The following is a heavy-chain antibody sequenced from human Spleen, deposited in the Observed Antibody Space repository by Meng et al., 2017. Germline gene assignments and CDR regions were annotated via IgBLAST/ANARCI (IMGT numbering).Heavy chain of an antibody. D-gene: IGHD6-19*01. J-gene: IGHJ6*02. V-gene: IGHV4-31*03. CDR1: GGSIRSGSYY. CDR2: LYDTGTT. Sequence: SETLSLTCTVSGGSIRSGSYYWTWIRQHPGKGLEWIGYLYDTGTTFYNPSLKGRVTISVDTSKNQFSLMLTSVTAADTAVYYCASDPTEVAGTDYGIDVWGQGTTVTVSS. CDR3: ASDPTEVAGTDYGIDV.